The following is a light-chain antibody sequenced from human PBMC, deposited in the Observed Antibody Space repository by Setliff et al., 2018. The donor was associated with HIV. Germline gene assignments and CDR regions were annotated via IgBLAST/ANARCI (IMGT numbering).Light chain of an antibody. CDR1: SSNIGAGYD. CDR3: CSYAGSGTLEV. Sequence: QSVLTQPPSVSGAPGQRVTISCTGSSSNIGAGYDVHWYQQLPGTAPKLLIYGNNTRPSGVPDRFSGSKSANTSSLTISGLQAEDEADYYCCSYAGSGTLEVFGTGTKVTVL. J-gene: IGLJ1*01. V-gene: IGLV1-40*01. CDR2: GNN.